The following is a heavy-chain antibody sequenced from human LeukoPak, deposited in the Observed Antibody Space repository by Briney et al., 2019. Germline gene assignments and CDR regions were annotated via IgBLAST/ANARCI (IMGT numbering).Heavy chain of an antibody. CDR2: IRSKAYGGTT. D-gene: IGHD2-21*01. J-gene: IGHJ3*02. CDR3: TREDCGGDCYLWGDAFDI. Sequence: PGGSLRLSCAASGFTFSSYAMSWVRQAPGKGLEWVGFIRSKAYGGTTEYAASVKGRFTISRDDSKSIAYLQMNSLKTEDTAVYYCTREDCGGDCYLWGDAFDIWGQGTMVTVSS. V-gene: IGHV3-49*04. CDR1: GFTFSSYA.